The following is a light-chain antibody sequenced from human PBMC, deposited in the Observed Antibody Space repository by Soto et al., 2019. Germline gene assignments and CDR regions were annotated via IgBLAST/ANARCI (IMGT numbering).Light chain of an antibody. CDR1: QNIRSY. CDR2: TAT. CDR3: QQSYSAPPWT. Sequence: DLQMTQSPSSLSASVGDTITITCRASQNIRSYLNWYQQKSGKAPNLLIYTATTLQSEVPSRFSXSGSETDFTLTISSLEPEDFATYYCQQSYSAPPWTFGPGTKVEVK. J-gene: IGKJ1*01. V-gene: IGKV1-39*01.